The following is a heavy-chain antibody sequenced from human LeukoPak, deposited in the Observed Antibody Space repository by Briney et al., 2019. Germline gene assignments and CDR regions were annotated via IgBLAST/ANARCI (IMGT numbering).Heavy chain of an antibody. D-gene: IGHD2-15*01. CDR2: IRYDGSNK. CDR3: ARDWGGYCGGRDCYGYYYYDMDV. CDR1: GFTFSSYG. J-gene: IGHJ6*02. V-gene: IGHV3-30*02. Sequence: GGSLRLSCAASGFTFSSYGMHWVRQAPGKGLEWVAFIRYDGSNKYYADSVKGRFTISRDNSKNTLYLQMNSLRAEDTAVYYCARDWGGYCGGRDCYGYYYYDMDVWGQGTTVTVSS.